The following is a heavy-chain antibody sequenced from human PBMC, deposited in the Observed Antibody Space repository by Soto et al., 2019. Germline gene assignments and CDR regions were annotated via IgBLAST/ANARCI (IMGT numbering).Heavy chain of an antibody. Sequence: QVQLVESGGGVVQPGRSLRLSCAASGFTFSSYGMHWVRQAPGKGLEWVAVISYDGSNKYYADSVKGRFTISRDNSKNTLYLQMNSPRAEDTAVYYCAKDLLGPVRAYGMDGWGQGTTVPVSS. D-gene: IGHD7-27*01. J-gene: IGHJ6*02. V-gene: IGHV3-30*18. CDR1: GFTFSSYG. CDR3: AKDLLGPVRAYGMDG. CDR2: ISYDGSNK.